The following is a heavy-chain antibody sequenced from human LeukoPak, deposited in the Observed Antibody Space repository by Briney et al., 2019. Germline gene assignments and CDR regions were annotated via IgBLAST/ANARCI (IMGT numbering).Heavy chain of an antibody. Sequence: SLRLSCAASGFTFDDYAMHWVRQAPGKGLEWVSGISWNSGSIGYADSVKGRFTISRDNAKNSLYLQMNSLRAEDTALYYCAKIAAAGTSVPYYFDYWGQGTLVTVSS. V-gene: IGHV3-9*01. CDR1: GFTFDDYA. CDR3: AKIAAAGTSVPYYFDY. CDR2: ISWNSGSI. D-gene: IGHD6-13*01. J-gene: IGHJ4*02.